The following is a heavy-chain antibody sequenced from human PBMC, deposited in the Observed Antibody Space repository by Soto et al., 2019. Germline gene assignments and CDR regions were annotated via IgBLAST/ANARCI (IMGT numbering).Heavy chain of an antibody. J-gene: IGHJ4*02. Sequence: PSETLSLSGTGSGGSISDYYWSWIRQPPGKGLEWVGYIYYTGSTTYNPSLKSRLTLSVDTSKNQFSLKLRSVSAADTAVYYCARLGSWLQALDSCRQGTLVPV. CDR2: IYYTGST. D-gene: IGHD1-26*01. CDR3: ARLGSWLQALDS. V-gene: IGHV4-59*08. CDR1: GGSISDYY.